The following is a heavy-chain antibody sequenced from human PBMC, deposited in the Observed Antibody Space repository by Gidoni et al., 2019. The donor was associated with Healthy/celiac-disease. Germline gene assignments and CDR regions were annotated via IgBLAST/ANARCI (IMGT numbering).Heavy chain of an antibody. Sequence: EVQLLESGGGLVQPGGSLRLSCAASGFTFRRYAMSWVRQAPGKGLEWVSAISGSGGSTYYSDSVKGRFTISRDNSKNTLYLQMNSLRAEDTAVYYCAKDHSLASSYYYDSSGYPYFDYWGQGTLVTVSS. J-gene: IGHJ4*02. D-gene: IGHD3-22*01. CDR1: GFTFRRYA. CDR2: ISGSGGST. V-gene: IGHV3-23*01. CDR3: AKDHSLASSYYYDSSGYPYFDY.